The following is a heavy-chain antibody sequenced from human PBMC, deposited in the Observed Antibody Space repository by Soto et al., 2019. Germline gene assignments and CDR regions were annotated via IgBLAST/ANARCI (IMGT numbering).Heavy chain of an antibody. CDR1: GYNFGSYW. CDR2: IYPGDSDT. D-gene: IGHD5-12*01. V-gene: IGHV5-51*01. J-gene: IGHJ6*02. Sequence: GESLKISCKGSGYNFGSYWIAWVRQMPGKGLEWMGIIYPGDSDTKYSPSFQGLVTISADESISTAYLQWSSARASDTAVYYCARQGEWGVASISGTDYYGMDVWGQGTTVTVSS. CDR3: ARQGEWGVASISGTDYYGMDV.